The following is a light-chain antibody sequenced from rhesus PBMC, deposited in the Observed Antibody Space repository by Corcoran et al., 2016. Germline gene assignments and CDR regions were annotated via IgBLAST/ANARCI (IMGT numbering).Light chain of an antibody. CDR2: KAS. V-gene: IGKV1-21*01. CDR1: QGISSW. Sequence: DIQMTQSPSSLSASVGDRVTITCRASQGISSWLAWYQQKPGKAPKLLIYKASSLQSGVPSRFSGSGSGTYFTLTSISLQPEDFATDYCQQYNSAPRTVGQGTKVEIK. CDR3: QQYNSAPRT. J-gene: IGKJ1*01.